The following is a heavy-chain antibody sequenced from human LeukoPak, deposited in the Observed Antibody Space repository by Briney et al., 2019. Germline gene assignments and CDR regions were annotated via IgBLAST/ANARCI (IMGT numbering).Heavy chain of an antibody. Sequence: PSETLSLTCAVYGGSFSGYYWSWIRQPPGKGLEWIGEINHSGSTNYNPSLKSRVTISVDTSKNQFSLKLSSVTAADTAVYYCAREYSGSLFDYWGQGTLVTVSS. CDR2: INHSGST. CDR1: GGSFSGYY. V-gene: IGHV4-34*01. J-gene: IGHJ4*02. CDR3: AREYSGSLFDY. D-gene: IGHD1-26*01.